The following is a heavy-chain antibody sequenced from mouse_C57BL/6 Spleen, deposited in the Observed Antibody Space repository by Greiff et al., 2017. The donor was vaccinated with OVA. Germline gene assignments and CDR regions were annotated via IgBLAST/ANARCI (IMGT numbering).Heavy chain of an antibody. CDR1: GYTFTNYW. Sequence: VMLVESGAELVRPGTSVKMSCKASGYTFTNYWIGWAKQRPGHGLEWIGDIYPGGGYTNYNEKFKGKATLTADKSSSTAYMQFSSLTSEDSAIYYCARWDGYLYYFDYWGQGTTLTVSS. CDR2: IYPGGGYT. D-gene: IGHD2-3*01. CDR3: ARWDGYLYYFDY. V-gene: IGHV1-63*01. J-gene: IGHJ2*01.